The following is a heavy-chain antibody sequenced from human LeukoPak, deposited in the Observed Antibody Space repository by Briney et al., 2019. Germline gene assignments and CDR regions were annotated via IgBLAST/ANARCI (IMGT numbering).Heavy chain of an antibody. Sequence: GGSQRLSCAASGFTFSSYWMSWVRQAPGKGLEWVANIKQDGSEKYYVDSVKGRFTISRDNAKNSLYLQMYSLRAEDTAVYYCAREAQPEYCSSTSCRHFDYWGQGTLVTVSS. J-gene: IGHJ4*02. CDR1: GFTFSSYW. CDR3: AREAQPEYCSSTSCRHFDY. V-gene: IGHV3-7*01. CDR2: IKQDGSEK. D-gene: IGHD2-2*01.